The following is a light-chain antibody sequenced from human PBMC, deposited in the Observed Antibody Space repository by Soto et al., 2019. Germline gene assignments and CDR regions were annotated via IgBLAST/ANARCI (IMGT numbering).Light chain of an antibody. Sequence: LTQPASVSESPGKSITISCTGSSSDVGGYKYVSWYQQHPGKAPKLLIYDVTNRPSGVSNRFSGSKSGYTASLTISGLQSEDEADYYCSSYTSFKTLVFGTGTKVTVL. J-gene: IGLJ1*01. CDR2: DVT. CDR1: SSDVGGYKY. CDR3: SSYTSFKTLV. V-gene: IGLV2-14*01.